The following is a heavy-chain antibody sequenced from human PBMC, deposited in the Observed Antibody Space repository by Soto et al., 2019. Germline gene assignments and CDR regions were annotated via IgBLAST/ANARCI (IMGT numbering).Heavy chain of an antibody. D-gene: IGHD3-22*01. Sequence: SETLSLTCTVSGGSISSYYWSWIRQPPGKGLEWIGYIYYSGSTNYNPSLKSRVTISVDTSKNQFSLKLSSVTAADTAVYCCMLGSGWKDFDYWGQGTLVTVSS. CDR2: IYYSGST. V-gene: IGHV4-59*08. CDR3: MLGSGWKDFDY. CDR1: GGSISSYY. J-gene: IGHJ4*02.